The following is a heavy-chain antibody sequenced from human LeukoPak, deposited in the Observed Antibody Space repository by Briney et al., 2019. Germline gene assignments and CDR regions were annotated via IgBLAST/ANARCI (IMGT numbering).Heavy chain of an antibody. J-gene: IGHJ4*02. CDR1: GFTFSTYG. D-gene: IGHD7-27*01. V-gene: IGHV3-30*18. Sequence: GGSLRLSCAASGFTFSTYGMHWVRQAPGKWLEWVAVVSYDGSNKYYGDSVKGRFTISRDNSKNTLYLQMNSLRAEDTAVYYCAKDWGNWGYGYYFDHWGQGTLVTVSS. CDR2: VSYDGSNK. CDR3: AKDWGNWGYGYYFDH.